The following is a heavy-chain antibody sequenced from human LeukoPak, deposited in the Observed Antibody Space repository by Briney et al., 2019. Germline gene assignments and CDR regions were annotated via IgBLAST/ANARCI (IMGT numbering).Heavy chain of an antibody. CDR3: ARDPVELGAFDI. CDR1: GGSISSGGYY. CDR2: IYYSGST. J-gene: IGHJ3*02. D-gene: IGHD1-7*01. V-gene: IGHV4-31*03. Sequence: SETLSLTCTVSGGSISSGGYYWSWIRQHPGEGLEWIGYIYYSGSTYYNPSLKSRVTISVDTSKNQFSLKLSSVTAADTAVYYCARDPVELGAFDIWGQGTMVTVSS.